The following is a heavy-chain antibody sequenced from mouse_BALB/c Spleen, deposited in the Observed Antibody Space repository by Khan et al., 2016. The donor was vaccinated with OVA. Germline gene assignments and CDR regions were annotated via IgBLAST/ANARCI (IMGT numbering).Heavy chain of an antibody. J-gene: IGHJ2*01. V-gene: IGHV3-2*02. Sequence: QLEESGPGLVKPSQSLSLTCTVTGYSITSDYAWNWIRQFPGNNLEWMGYISYSGNTKYTPSLQSRISITRDTSKNQFFLQLNSVTIEDTATYYCARIKGGDFDYWGQGTTLTVSS. CDR3: ARIKGGDFDY. CDR2: ISYSGNT. CDR1: GYSITSDYA.